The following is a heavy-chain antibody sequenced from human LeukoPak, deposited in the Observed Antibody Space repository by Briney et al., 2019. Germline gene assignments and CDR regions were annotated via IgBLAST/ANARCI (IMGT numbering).Heavy chain of an antibody. Sequence: SETLSLTCTVSGGSITPYYWTWIRQPPGKGLECIGSVDYSGSTNYNPSLKSRVTISIDTSKNQFSLNLSSVTAAGTAVYYCARRNPGAFDIWGQGTMVTVSS. CDR1: GGSITPYY. V-gene: IGHV4-59*01. CDR2: VDYSGST. J-gene: IGHJ3*02. CDR3: ARRNPGAFDI.